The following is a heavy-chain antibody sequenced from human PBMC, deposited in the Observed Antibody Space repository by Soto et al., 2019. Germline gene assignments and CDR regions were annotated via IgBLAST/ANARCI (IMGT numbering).Heavy chain of an antibody. CDR3: ARDRYSFGS. J-gene: IGHJ5*02. Sequence: PSETLSLTCTVSGGSISSYYWSWIRQPPGKGLEWIGYIHYSGSTYYNPSLKSRVTISVDTSKNEFSLKLSPVTAADTAVYYCARDRYSFGSWGPGTLVTVSS. D-gene: IGHD5-18*01. CDR2: IHYSGST. V-gene: IGHV4-59*01. CDR1: GGSISSYY.